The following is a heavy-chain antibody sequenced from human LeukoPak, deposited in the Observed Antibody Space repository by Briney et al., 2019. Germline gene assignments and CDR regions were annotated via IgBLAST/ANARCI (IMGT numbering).Heavy chain of an antibody. Sequence: GGSLRLSCAASGFTFSDYYMSWIRQAPGKGLEWVSSISGSGSNTKYADSVKGRFTISRDNAKNSLYLQMNSLRAEDTAMYYCARRGGLGYGDLDYWGQGTLVTVSS. D-gene: IGHD4-17*01. CDR3: ARRGGLGYGDLDY. CDR1: GFTFSDYY. CDR2: ISGSGSNT. J-gene: IGHJ4*02. V-gene: IGHV3-11*01.